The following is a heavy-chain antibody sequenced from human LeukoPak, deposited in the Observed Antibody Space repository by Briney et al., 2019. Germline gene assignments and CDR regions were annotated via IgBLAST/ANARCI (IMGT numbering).Heavy chain of an antibody. J-gene: IGHJ5*02. D-gene: IGHD3-22*01. Sequence: GGSPRLSCAASGFTFSSYGMHWVRQAPGKGLEWVAVIWYDGSNKYYADSVKGRFTISRDNSKNTLYLQMNSLRAEDTAVYYCARNYYDSSGGNWFDPWGQGTLVTVSS. V-gene: IGHV3-33*01. CDR3: ARNYYDSSGGNWFDP. CDR1: GFTFSSYG. CDR2: IWYDGSNK.